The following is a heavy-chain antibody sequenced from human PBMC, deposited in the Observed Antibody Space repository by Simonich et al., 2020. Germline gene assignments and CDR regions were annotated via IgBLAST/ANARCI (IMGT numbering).Heavy chain of an antibody. D-gene: IGHD2-15*01. CDR3: AREGLLLDAFDI. Sequence: QVQLVESGGGVVQPGRSLRLSCAASGFTFSSYAMHWVRQATGKGLDGVAVKSYDESKKYYADSVKGRFTISRDNSKNTLYLQMNSLRAEDTAVYYCAREGLLLDAFDIWGQGTMVTVSS. CDR1: GFTFSSYA. V-gene: IGHV3-30*07. CDR2: KSYDESKK. J-gene: IGHJ3*02.